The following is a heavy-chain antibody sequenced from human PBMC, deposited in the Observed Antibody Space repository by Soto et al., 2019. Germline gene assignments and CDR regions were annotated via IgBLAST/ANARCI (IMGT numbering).Heavy chain of an antibody. Sequence: QVQLVQSGAEVKKPGASVKVSCKASGYTFTSYDINWVRQATGQGLEWMGWMNPNSGNTGYAQKFRGRVTMTRNTSISTAYMELSSLRSEDTAVYYCASTSSSWYGNAFDIWGQGTMVTVSS. CDR1: GYTFTSYD. J-gene: IGHJ3*02. CDR3: ASTSSSWYGNAFDI. V-gene: IGHV1-8*01. CDR2: MNPNSGNT. D-gene: IGHD6-13*01.